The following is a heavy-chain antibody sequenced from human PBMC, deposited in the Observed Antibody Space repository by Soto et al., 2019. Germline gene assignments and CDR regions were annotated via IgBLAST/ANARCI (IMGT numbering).Heavy chain of an antibody. Sequence: GAPVKVSCKASGGTLRSHAISWGRQGPGQGLEWMGGIIPIFGTANYAQKFQGRVTITADESTSTAYMELSSLRSEDTAVYYCAREGYSYGILRDAFDIWGQGTMVTVSS. CDR2: IIPIFGTA. J-gene: IGHJ3*02. CDR1: GGTLRSHA. D-gene: IGHD5-18*01. CDR3: AREGYSYGILRDAFDI. V-gene: IGHV1-69*13.